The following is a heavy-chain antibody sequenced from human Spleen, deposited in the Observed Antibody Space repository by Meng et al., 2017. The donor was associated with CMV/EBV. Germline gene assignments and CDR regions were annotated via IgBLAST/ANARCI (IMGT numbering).Heavy chain of an antibody. Sequence: EYDGGWGRQPPGKGLEWSGEIKHGGSTNYNPSLKSRVTISVDTSKNQFSLKLSSVTAADTAVYYCARVPSLGYCSSTSCPRGTYFDYWGQGTLVTVSS. CDR3: ARVPSLGYCSSTSCPRGTYFDY. CDR2: IKHGGST. V-gene: IGHV4-34*01. CDR1: EYD. D-gene: IGHD2-2*01. J-gene: IGHJ4*02.